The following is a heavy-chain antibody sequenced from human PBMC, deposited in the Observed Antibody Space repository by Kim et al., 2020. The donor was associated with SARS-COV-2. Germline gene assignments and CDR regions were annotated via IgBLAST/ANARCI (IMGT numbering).Heavy chain of an antibody. CDR3: ARGLRRSGAFDI. Sequence: NYNPSLKSRVTISVDTSKNQFSLKLSSVTAADTAVYYCARGLRRSGAFDIWGQGTMVTVSS. J-gene: IGHJ3*02. D-gene: IGHD3-10*01. V-gene: IGHV4-34*01.